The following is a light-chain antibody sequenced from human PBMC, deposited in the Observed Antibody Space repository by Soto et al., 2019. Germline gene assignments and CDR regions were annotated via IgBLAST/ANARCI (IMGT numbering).Light chain of an antibody. CDR3: QHLNSYPLT. CDR1: QGISSY. Sequence: DIQLTQSPSFLSASVGDRVTITCRASQGISSYLAWYQQKPVKAPKLLIYAASTLQSGVPSRFSGSGSGTEFTLTISSLQPEDFATYYCQHLNSYPLTFGGGTKVEIK. J-gene: IGKJ4*01. CDR2: AAS. V-gene: IGKV1-9*01.